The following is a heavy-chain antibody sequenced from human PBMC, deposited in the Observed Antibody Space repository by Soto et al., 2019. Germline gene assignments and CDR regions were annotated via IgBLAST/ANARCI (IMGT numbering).Heavy chain of an antibody. CDR1: GYTFTGYY. CDR2: INPNSGGT. D-gene: IGHD3-10*01. CDR3: ARDPRVTMVRGVPLGMDV. Sequence: ASVKVSCKASGYTFTGYYMHWVRQAPGQGLEWMGWINPNSGGTNYAQKFQGRVTMTRDTSISTAYMELSRLRSDDTAVYYCARDPRVTMVRGVPLGMDVWGQGTTVTVYS. J-gene: IGHJ6*02. V-gene: IGHV1-2*02.